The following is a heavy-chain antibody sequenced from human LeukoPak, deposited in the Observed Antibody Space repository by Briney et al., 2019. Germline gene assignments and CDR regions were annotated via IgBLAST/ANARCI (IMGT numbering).Heavy chain of an antibody. Sequence: GGSLRLSCAASGFTFSSFSMAWVRQAPGKGLEWVANIKQDEREKFSVDSVRGRFTISRDNAKDSLYLQMTSLRSEDTAVYYCAKTIPFCSSTTCYARFSYYGLDVWGQGTTATVSS. CDR2: IKQDEREK. CDR1: GFTFSSFS. D-gene: IGHD2-2*01. CDR3: AKTIPFCSSTTCYARFSYYGLDV. V-gene: IGHV3-7*01. J-gene: IGHJ6*02.